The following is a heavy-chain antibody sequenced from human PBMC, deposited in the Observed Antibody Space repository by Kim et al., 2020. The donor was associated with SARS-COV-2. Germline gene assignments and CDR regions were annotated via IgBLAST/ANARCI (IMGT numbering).Heavy chain of an antibody. J-gene: IGHJ2*01. Sequence: AASVKGRFTISRENSKNTLYLQMNRLRAEDTAVYYCAKGDYGDSDWYFDLWGRGTLVTVSS. CDR3: AKGDYGDSDWYFDL. V-gene: IGHV3-23*01. D-gene: IGHD4-17*01.